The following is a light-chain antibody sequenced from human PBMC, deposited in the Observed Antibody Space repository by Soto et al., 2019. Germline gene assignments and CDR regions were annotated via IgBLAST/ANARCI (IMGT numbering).Light chain of an antibody. CDR1: QSVSSY. V-gene: IGKV3-15*01. CDR2: DPS. J-gene: IGKJ2*01. CDR3: QQYSNWPPLYT. Sequence: EIVMTQYPATLSVSPGETATVSCRASQSVSSYLAWYQQKPGLPPRLLIYDPSTRASGIPDRFSGSGSGTVFTLTNSSLESADFAVYYCQQYSNWPPLYTFGRGTKLEIK.